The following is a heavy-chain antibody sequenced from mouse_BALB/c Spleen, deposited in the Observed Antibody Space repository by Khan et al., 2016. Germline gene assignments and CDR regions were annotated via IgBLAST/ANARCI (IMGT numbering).Heavy chain of an antibody. Sequence: QVQLQQSGAELAKPGASVKMSCKASGYTFTNYYIHWVKQRPGQGLEWIGYINPRIDYTEYNQKFKDKATLTADKSSSTAYMQLTSLTSEDSAVXEGARDLGRGYWGQGTTLTVSS. CDR1: GYTFTNYY. CDR2: INPRIDYT. V-gene: IGHV1-4*01. D-gene: IGHD4-1*01. CDR3: ARDLGRGY. J-gene: IGHJ2*01.